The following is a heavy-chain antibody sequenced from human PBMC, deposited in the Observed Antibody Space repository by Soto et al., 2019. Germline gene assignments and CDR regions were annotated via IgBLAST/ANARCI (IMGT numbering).Heavy chain of an antibody. CDR2: LYYSGGT. J-gene: IGHJ4*02. CDR3: ARHGDSSYYFDF. CDR1: GGSISSGGYY. D-gene: IGHD4-17*01. V-gene: IGHV4-31*03. Sequence: QVQLQESGPGLVKPSQTLSLTCTVSGGSISSGGYYWSWIRQHPGKGLEWIGYLYYSGGTYYNPSLTIRVTKSEDTSKNQISLKRGSVTAADTAVYYWARHGDSSYYFDFWGQGTLVTVSS.